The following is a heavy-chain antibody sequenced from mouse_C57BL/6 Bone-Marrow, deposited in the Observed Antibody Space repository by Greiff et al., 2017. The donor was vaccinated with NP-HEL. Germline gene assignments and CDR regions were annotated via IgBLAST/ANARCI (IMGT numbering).Heavy chain of an antibody. J-gene: IGHJ2*01. V-gene: IGHV1-72*01. D-gene: IGHD2-1*01. Sequence: VQLQQPGAELVKPGASVKLSCKASGYTFTSSWMHWVKPRPGRGFAWIGRIDPNSGGTTYNEKFKSKATLTVDKPSSTAYMQLSSLTSEDSGVYYCARDFYRSYWDYGGQGTTLTVSS. CDR3: ARDFYRSYWDY. CDR1: GYTFTSSW. CDR2: IDPNSGGT.